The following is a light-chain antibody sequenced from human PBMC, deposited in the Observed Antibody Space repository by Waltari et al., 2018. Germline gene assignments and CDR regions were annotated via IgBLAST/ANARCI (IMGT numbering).Light chain of an antibody. V-gene: IGLV2-14*03. J-gene: IGLJ2*01. CDR2: DVN. CDR3: SSQSSNSAVI. CDR1: NSDVGGDDS. Sequence: QSALTQPASVSGSPGQSITISCTGSNSDVGGDDSVSWYEDHPGPAPKVIIYDVNKRPSGVSDRFSGSKSGNTASLTISGLQADDEATFYCSSQSSNSAVIFGEGTKVTVL.